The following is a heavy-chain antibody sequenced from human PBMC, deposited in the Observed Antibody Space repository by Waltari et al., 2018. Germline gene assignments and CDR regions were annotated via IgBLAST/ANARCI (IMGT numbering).Heavy chain of an antibody. CDR2: IYYSGST. Sequence: QVQLQESGPGLVKPSETLSLTCHVSGGSISSYYWSWIRQPPGKGLEWIGYIYYSGSTNYNPSLKSRVTISVDTSKNQFSLKLSSVTAADTAVYYCARVYDYWGQGTLVTVSS. V-gene: IGHV4-59*01. J-gene: IGHJ4*02. CDR3: ARVYDY. CDR1: GGSISSYY.